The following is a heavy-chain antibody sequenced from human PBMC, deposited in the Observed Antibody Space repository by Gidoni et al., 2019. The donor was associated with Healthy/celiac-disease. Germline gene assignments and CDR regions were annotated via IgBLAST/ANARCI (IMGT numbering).Heavy chain of an antibody. D-gene: IGHD6-13*01. V-gene: IGHV3-7*04. Sequence: EVQLVESGGGLVQPGGSLRLSCAASGFPFSSYWMSWVRQAPGKGLEWVANIKQDGSEKYYVDSVKGRFTISRDNAKNSLYLQMNSLRAEDTAVYYCARDQGRAIAAAGTVVDYWGQGTLVTVSS. CDR1: GFPFSSYW. J-gene: IGHJ4*02. CDR3: ARDQGRAIAAAGTVVDY. CDR2: IKQDGSEK.